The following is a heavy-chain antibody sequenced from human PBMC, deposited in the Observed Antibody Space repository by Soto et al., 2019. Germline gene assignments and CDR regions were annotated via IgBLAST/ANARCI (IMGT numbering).Heavy chain of an antibody. CDR2: IIPIFGTA. Sequence: QVQLVQSGAEVKKPGSSVKVSCKASGGTFSSYAISWVRQAPGQGLEWMGGIIPIFGTANYAQKFQGRVTIAEDESTSTYYMELSRLRADDTAVYYCARDTQSYDYVGVSYRYTSRGYFDYWGRGSLVAVAS. J-gene: IGHJ4*02. CDR3: ARDTQSYDYVGVSYRYTSRGYFDY. CDR1: GGTFSSYA. D-gene: IGHD3-16*02. V-gene: IGHV1-69*01.